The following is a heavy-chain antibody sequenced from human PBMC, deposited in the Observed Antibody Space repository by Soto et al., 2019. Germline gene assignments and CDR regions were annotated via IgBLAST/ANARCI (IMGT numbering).Heavy chain of an antibody. J-gene: IGHJ6*02. CDR2: IKSNTDGGTI. Sequence: EVQLVESGGGLVKPGGSLRLSCAASGFTFNNAWMTWVRQAPGKGLEWVGRIKSNTDGGTIDYAAPVKGSFTISRDDSKNTLYLEMNSLKTEDTAVYFCTTAAGAATRTYYYGMYVWGQGTTVTVSS. CDR1: GFTFNNAW. V-gene: IGHV3-15*01. CDR3: TTAAGAATRTYYYGMYV. D-gene: IGHD1-26*01.